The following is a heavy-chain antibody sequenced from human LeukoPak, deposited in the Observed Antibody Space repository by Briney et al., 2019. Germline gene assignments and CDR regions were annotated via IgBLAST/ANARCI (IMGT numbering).Heavy chain of an antibody. CDR2: ITYSGGT. CDR3: ARHPNWFDP. V-gene: IGHV4-39*01. Sequence: SETLSLTCTVSGGSITTGNYYWGWIRQPPGKGLECIGSITYSGGTYYNPSLESRVTISVDTSRNQFSLKVSSVTAADTAVYYCARHPNWFDPWGQGTLVTVSS. J-gene: IGHJ5*02. CDR1: GGSITTGNYY.